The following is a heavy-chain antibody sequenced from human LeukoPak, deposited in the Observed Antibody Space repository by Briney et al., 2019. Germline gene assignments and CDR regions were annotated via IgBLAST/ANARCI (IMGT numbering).Heavy chain of an antibody. V-gene: IGHV4-34*01. CDR3: SRGRLSPTHGSGSLPFDY. Sequence: SETLSLNCAVYVGFFWGYYWSWMPGSREGAGVGIGEFYHSERTNYNPSLKSRVTISVATSKNQFSLKLSSVTAADMAVYYCSRGRLSPTHGSGSLPFDYWGQGTLVTVSS. J-gene: IGHJ4*02. CDR2: FYHSERT. D-gene: IGHD3-10*01. CDR1: VGFFWGYY.